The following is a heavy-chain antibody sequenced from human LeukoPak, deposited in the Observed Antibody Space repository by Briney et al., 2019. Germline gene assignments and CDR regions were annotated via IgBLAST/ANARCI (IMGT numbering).Heavy chain of an antibody. Sequence: PGGSLRLSCAASGFTFSSYAMNRVRQAPGKGLEWVSSISSSSSYIYYADSVKGRFTISRDNAKNSLYLQMNSLRAEDTAVYYCARESSSSSPAPSKDWGQGTLVTVSS. CDR1: GFTFSSYA. J-gene: IGHJ4*02. D-gene: IGHD6-6*01. CDR2: ISSSSSYI. V-gene: IGHV3-21*01. CDR3: ARESSSSSPAPSKD.